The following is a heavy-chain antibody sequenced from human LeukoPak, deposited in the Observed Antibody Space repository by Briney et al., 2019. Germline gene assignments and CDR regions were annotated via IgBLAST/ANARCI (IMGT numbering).Heavy chain of an antibody. D-gene: IGHD6-19*01. CDR1: GFTVSSNY. V-gene: IGHV3-53*01. CDR2: IYSGGST. Sequence: GGSLRLSCAASGFTVSSNYMNWVRQAPGKGLEWVSVIYSGGSTYYADSVKGRFTISRDNSKNTLYLQVNSLRAEDTAVCYCARGGSGWANDAFDIWGQGTMVTVSS. J-gene: IGHJ3*02. CDR3: ARGGSGWANDAFDI.